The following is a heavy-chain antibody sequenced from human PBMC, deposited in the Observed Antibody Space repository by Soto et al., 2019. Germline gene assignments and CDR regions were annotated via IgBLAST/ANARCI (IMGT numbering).Heavy chain of an antibody. CDR3: EREIPHLVGATIGSDY. J-gene: IGHJ4*02. Sequence: QVQLVQSGAEVKKPGASVKVSCKASGYTFTSYGISWVRQAPGQGLEWMGWISAYNGNTNYAQKLQGRVTMTTDTSTSTAYMELRSLRYDDTAVYYCEREIPHLVGATIGSDYWGQGTLVTVSS. D-gene: IGHD1-26*01. CDR2: ISAYNGNT. V-gene: IGHV1-18*01. CDR1: GYTFTSYG.